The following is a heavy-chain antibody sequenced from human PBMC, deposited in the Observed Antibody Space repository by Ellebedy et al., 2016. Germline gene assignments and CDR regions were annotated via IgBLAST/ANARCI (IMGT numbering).Heavy chain of an antibody. Sequence: SETLSLTXAVYGGSFSGYFWSWIRQPPGKGLEWIGEISHSGSTNYNPSLKSRVTISVDTSKNQFFLKVTSVTAADTAVYYCARGLHPSDTMFVVGRPRYYYYLAAWGKGTTVTVSS. CDR2: ISHSGST. J-gene: IGHJ6*03. CDR1: GGSFSGYF. D-gene: IGHD3-22*01. V-gene: IGHV4-34*01. CDR3: ARGLHPSDTMFVVGRPRYYYYLAA.